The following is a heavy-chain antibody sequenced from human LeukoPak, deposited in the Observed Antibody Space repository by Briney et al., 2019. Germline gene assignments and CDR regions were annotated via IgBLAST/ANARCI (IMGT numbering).Heavy chain of an antibody. CDR1: GGSISSGDYS. J-gene: IGHJ4*02. Sequence: PSETLSLTCAVSGGSISSGDYSWSWIRQPPGKGLEWIGYIYHFGSTYYNPSLQSRVTISVDRSKNEFSLTLKSMTAADTAVYFCARVVWFGEFPPAFDYWGQGTPVTVSS. D-gene: IGHD3-10*01. CDR3: ARVVWFGEFPPAFDY. CDR2: IYHFGST. V-gene: IGHV4-30-2*01.